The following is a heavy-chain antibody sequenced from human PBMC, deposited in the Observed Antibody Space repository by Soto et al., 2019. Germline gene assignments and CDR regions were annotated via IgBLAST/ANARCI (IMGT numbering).Heavy chain of an antibody. D-gene: IGHD3-22*01. CDR3: AKDHHRITMIVVVTKGAFDY. V-gene: IGHV3-23*01. CDR1: GFTFSSYA. CDR2: ISGSGGST. Sequence: VGSLRLSGAASGFTFSSYAMSWVRQAPGKGLEWVSAISGSGGSTYYADSVKGRFTISRDNSKNTLYLQMNSLRAEDTAVYYCAKDHHRITMIVVVTKGAFDYWGQGTLVTVSS. J-gene: IGHJ4*02.